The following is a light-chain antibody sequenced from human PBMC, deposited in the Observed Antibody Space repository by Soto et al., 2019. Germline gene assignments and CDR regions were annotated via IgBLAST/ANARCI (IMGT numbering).Light chain of an antibody. CDR2: DTS. CDR3: QQRSSWPLT. CDR1: ESVSTY. V-gene: IGKV3-11*01. J-gene: IGKJ4*01. Sequence: EVVLAQSPATLSLSPGDRATLSCRANESVSTYLAWYQQKPGQSPRLLIYDTSKRATGIPARFSGSVSGTDFTLTIVSLEPEDFVFYYCQQRSSWPLTFGGGTKVDIK.